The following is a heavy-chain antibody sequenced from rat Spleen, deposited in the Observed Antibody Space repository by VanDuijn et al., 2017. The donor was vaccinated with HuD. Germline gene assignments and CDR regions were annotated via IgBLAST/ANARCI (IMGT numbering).Heavy chain of an antibody. Sequence: EVQLVESGGGLVQPGRSLKLSCAASGFTFSDYGMAWVRQAPTKGLEWVATITSGGSNTYYPDSVKGRFTISRDNAKSTLYLQMDSLRSEDTATYYCTTGLQWGQGVMVTVSS. J-gene: IGHJ2*01. CDR3: TTGLQ. D-gene: IGHD1-1*01. CDR2: ITSGGSNT. CDR1: GFTFSDYG. V-gene: IGHV5-29*01.